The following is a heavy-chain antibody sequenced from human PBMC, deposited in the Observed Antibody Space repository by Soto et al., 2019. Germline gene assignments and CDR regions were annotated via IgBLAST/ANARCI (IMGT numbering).Heavy chain of an antibody. D-gene: IGHD3-3*02. CDR3: PHVSSVAQPFSDF. CDR2: IKSQAGGGTI. Sequence: EVQLVESGGGLVKPGGSLRISCTASGLTFVYAWMDWVRQAPGKRLEWVGRIKSQAGGGTIEYAAPVKGRFTISRDDSKNTVYLQMDRLKTEDTAVYYCPHVSSVAQPFSDFWGQGTLVTVSS. J-gene: IGHJ4*02. V-gene: IGHV3-15*07. CDR1: GLTFVYAW.